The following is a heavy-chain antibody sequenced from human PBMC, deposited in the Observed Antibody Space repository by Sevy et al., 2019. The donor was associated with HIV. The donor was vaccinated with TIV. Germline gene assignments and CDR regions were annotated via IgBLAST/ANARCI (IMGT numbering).Heavy chain of an antibody. D-gene: IGHD5-12*01. Sequence: GGSLRLSCAASGFTFSSYAMSWVHQAPGKGLEWVSAISGSGGSTYYADSVKGRFTISRDNSKNTLYLQMNSLRAEDTAVYYCASVSSRRDGYNSVWGQGTLVTVSS. CDR3: ASVSSRRDGYNSV. CDR1: GFTFSSYA. J-gene: IGHJ4*02. V-gene: IGHV3-23*01. CDR2: ISGSGGST.